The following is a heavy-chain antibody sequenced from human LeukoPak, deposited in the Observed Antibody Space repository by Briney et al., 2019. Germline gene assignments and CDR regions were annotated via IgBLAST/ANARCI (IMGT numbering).Heavy chain of an antibody. Sequence: GGSLRLSCAASGFTFSSYSMNWVRQAPGKGLEWVSSISSSSSYIYYADSVKGRFTISRDNAKNSLYLQMNSLRAEDTAVYYCARDYEWELPCYYYGMDVWGQGTTVTVSS. CDR1: GFTFSSYS. J-gene: IGHJ6*02. CDR2: ISSSSSYI. V-gene: IGHV3-21*01. CDR3: ARDYEWELPCYYYGMDV. D-gene: IGHD1-26*01.